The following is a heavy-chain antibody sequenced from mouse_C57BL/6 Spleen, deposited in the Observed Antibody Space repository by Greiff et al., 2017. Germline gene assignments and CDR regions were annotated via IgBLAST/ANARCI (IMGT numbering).Heavy chain of an antibody. J-gene: IGHJ4*01. CDR1: GFTFSSYA. Sequence: EVKLVESGGGLVKPGGSLKLSCAASGFTFSSYAMSWVRQTPEKRLEWVATISDGGSYTYYPDNVKGRFTISRDNAKNNLYLQMSHLKSEDTAMYYCARDPLYYGNYVAMDYWGQGTSVTVSS. D-gene: IGHD2-1*01. CDR3: ARDPLYYGNYVAMDY. V-gene: IGHV5-4*01. CDR2: ISDGGSYT.